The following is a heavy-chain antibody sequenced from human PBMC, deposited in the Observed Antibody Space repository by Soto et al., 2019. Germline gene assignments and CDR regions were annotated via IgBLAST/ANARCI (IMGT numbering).Heavy chain of an antibody. CDR2: IYYSGST. CDR3: ARSPGPAAATYYYYGMDV. CDR1: GGSVSSGSYY. J-gene: IGHJ6*02. V-gene: IGHV4-61*01. D-gene: IGHD6-13*01. Sequence: QVQLQESGPGLVKPSETLSLTCTVSGGSVSSGSYYWSWIRQPPGKGLEWIGYIYYSGSTNYNPSLKSRVTLSVDTSKNQFSLKLSSVTAADTAVYYCARSPGPAAATYYYYGMDVWGQGTTVTVSS.